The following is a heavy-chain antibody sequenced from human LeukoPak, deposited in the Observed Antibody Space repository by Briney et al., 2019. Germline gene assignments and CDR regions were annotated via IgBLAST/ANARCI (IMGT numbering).Heavy chain of an antibody. D-gene: IGHD6-13*01. CDR1: GFTFINYA. CDR2: ISQLGDYI. J-gene: IGHJ5*02. V-gene: IGHV3-23*01. Sequence: GGSLRLTCSVSGFTFINYAMNWVRQAPGKGLDWVSAISQLGDYIYYAESVKGRFTISRDNSKNKVYLQMNGLRAEDTAIYYCVRDLQRHYLGVAVAGRRRWFDPWGQGTLVTVSS. CDR3: VRDLQRHYLGVAVAGRRRWFDP.